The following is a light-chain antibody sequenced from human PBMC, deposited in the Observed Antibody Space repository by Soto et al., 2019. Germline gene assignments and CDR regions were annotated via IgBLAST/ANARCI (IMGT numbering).Light chain of an antibody. CDR2: KAS. J-gene: IGKJ4*01. V-gene: IGKV1-5*03. Sequence: TQSISTWLAGFRQKPGKAPILLIYKASRVETGVPSRFSGSASGTEFTLSICCLQIDDVAPFQCQQYTSYSPPTVGGGTKVDIK. CDR3: QQYTSYSPPT. CDR1: QSISTW.